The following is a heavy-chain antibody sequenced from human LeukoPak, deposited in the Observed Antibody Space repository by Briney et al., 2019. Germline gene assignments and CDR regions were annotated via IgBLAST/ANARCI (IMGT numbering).Heavy chain of an antibody. CDR2: IIPIFGTA. Sequence: SVKVSCKASGGTFSSYAISWVRQAPGQGLEWMGGIIPIFGTANYAQKFQGRVTITADESTSTAYMELSSLRSEDTAVYYCARVHWSDGFYYYGMDVWGKGTTVTVSS. D-gene: IGHD1-1*01. V-gene: IGHV1-69*13. CDR1: GGTFSSYA. J-gene: IGHJ6*04. CDR3: ARVHWSDGFYYYGMDV.